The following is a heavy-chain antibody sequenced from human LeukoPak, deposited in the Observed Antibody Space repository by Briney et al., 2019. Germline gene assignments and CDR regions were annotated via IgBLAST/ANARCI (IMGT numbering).Heavy chain of an antibody. CDR2: IRGSGGST. Sequence: GGSLRLSCAASGFTFSSYSMSWVRQAPGKGLEWVSTIRGSGGSTYYADSVKGRFSISRDNSKNTLYLQMNSLRAEDTAVYYCAKRDWGHDGFDIWGQGTMVTVSS. V-gene: IGHV3-23*01. J-gene: IGHJ3*02. CDR1: GFTFSSYS. CDR3: AKRDWGHDGFDI. D-gene: IGHD7-27*01.